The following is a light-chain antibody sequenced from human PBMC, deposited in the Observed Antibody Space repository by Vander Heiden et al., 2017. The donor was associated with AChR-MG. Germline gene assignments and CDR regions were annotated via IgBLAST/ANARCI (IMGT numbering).Light chain of an antibody. CDR2: DVS. Sequence: EIMLTQSPGTVSVSAGERATHACRASQTIGRDLVWYQKKPGQAPTLLIYDVSDRATGIPARFAGSGSGTDFTLTISSLQPEDPAVYYCQQRSDWPWTFGQGTTV. CDR1: QTIGRD. V-gene: IGKV3-11*01. CDR3: QQRSDWPWT. J-gene: IGKJ1*01.